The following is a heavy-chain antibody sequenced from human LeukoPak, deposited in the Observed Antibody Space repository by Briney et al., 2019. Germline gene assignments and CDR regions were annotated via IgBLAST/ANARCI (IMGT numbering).Heavy chain of an antibody. CDR2: IITSGSTI. J-gene: IGHJ4*02. CDR1: GVTFSDDY. D-gene: IGHD3-16*01. Sequence: PGGSLRLSCAASGVTFSDDYMSCVRHAPGKGLGWGSYIITSGSTIYYADYVKGRFTISRDNAKNSLYLQMNSLRGDDTATYYCVRESRPGGAMGLYHNFDYWGQGTLVAVSS. CDR3: VRESRPGGAMGLYHNFDY. V-gene: IGHV3-11*01.